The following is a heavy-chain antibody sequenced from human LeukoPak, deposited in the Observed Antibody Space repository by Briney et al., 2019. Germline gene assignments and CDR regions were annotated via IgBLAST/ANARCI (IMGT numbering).Heavy chain of an antibody. CDR1: GFTFSSYA. D-gene: IGHD6-13*01. CDR3: AREAGGIAAAGTGFYWYFDL. CDR2: ISYDGSNK. V-gene: IGHV3-30-3*01. Sequence: GGSLRLSCAASGFTFSSYAMHWVRQAPGKGLEWVAVISYDGSNKYYADSVKGRFTISRDNSKNTLYLQMNSLRAEDTAVYYCAREAGGIAAAGTGFYWYFDLWGRGTLVTVSS. J-gene: IGHJ2*01.